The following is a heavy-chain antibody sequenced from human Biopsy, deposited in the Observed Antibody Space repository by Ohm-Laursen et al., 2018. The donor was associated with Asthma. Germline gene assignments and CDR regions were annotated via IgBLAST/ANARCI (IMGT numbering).Heavy chain of an antibody. J-gene: IGHJ3*02. CDR1: GFTFSSYG. Sequence: SLRLSCAASGFTFSSYGMHWVRQAPGKGLEWVAVISYDGSNKYYADSVKGRFTISRDNSKNTLYLQMNSLRAEDTAVYYCAKESGSNYAFDIWGQGTMVTVSS. V-gene: IGHV3-30*18. CDR2: ISYDGSNK. D-gene: IGHD1-1*01. CDR3: AKESGSNYAFDI.